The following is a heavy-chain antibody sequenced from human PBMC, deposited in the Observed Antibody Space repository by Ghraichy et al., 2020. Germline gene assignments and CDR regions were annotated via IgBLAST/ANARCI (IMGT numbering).Heavy chain of an antibody. CDR2: IYYSGST. V-gene: IGHV4-39*01. Sequence: SETLSLTCTVSGGSISSTSYYWGWIRQPPGKGLEWIGSIYYSGSTYFNPSLKSRVTISIDTSKNQFSLKLSSVTAADTAVYYCARQWVYGGNWGHLYYSDYWGQGILVTVSS. CDR3: ARQWVYGGNWGHLYYSDY. CDR1: GGSISSTSYY. J-gene: IGHJ4*02. D-gene: IGHD4-23*01.